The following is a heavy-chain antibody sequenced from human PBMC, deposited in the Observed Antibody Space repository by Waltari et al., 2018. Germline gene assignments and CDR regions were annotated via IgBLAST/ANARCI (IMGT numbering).Heavy chain of an antibody. CDR2: IYYSGST. V-gene: IGHV4-39*01. J-gene: IGHJ4*02. CDR1: GGSISNSSNY. CDR3: ARTYYYGSGSDTPFDY. D-gene: IGHD3-10*01. Sequence: QLQLQESGPGLVKPSETLSLTCTVSGGSISNSSNYWGWIRQPPGKGLEWIGSIYYSGSTYYNPSLKSRVTISVDTSKNQFSLKLSSVTAADTAVYYCARTYYYGSGSDTPFDYWGQGTLVTVSS.